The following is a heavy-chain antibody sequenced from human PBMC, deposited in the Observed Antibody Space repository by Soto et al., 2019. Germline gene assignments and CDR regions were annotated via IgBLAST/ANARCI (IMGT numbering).Heavy chain of an antibody. J-gene: IGHJ4*02. CDR3: TTDPVTMIVVVPSSG. CDR2: IKSKTDGGTT. CDR1: GFPFSNAL. V-gene: IGHV3-15*07. Sequence: GGSLGLSCAAAGFPFSNALMNWVRPAPGKGLEWVGRIKSKTDGGTTDYAAPVKGRFTISRDDSKNTLYLQMNSLKTEDTAVYYCTTDPVTMIVVVPSSGWGQGTLVTVSS. D-gene: IGHD3-22*01.